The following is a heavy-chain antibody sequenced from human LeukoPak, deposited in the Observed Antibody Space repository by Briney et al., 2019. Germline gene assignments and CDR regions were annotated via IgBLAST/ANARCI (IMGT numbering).Heavy chain of an antibody. J-gene: IGHJ4*02. CDR2: IIPILGIA. Sequence: GSSVKVSCKASGGTFSSYTISWARQAPGQGLEWMGRIIPILGIANYAQKLQGRVTMTTDTSTSTAYMELRSLRSDDTAVYYCARDAEYYDFWSGYHYWGQGTLVTVSS. CDR1: GGTFSSYT. V-gene: IGHV1-69*04. CDR3: ARDAEYYDFWSGYHY. D-gene: IGHD3-3*01.